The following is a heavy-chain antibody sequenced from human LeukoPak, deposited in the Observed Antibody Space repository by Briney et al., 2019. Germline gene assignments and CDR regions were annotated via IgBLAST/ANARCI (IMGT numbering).Heavy chain of an antibody. CDR1: GYTFTGYY. V-gene: IGHV1-2*04. CDR2: INPNSGGT. D-gene: IGHD6-13*01. J-gene: IGHJ5*02. Sequence: GASVKVSCKASGYTFTGYYMHWVRQAPGQGLEWMGWINPNSGGTNYAQKFQGWVTMTRDTSISTAYMELSRLRSDDTAVYYCARGVTGVVYSSSWHSWFDPWGQGTLVTVSS. CDR3: ARGVTGVVYSSSWHSWFDP.